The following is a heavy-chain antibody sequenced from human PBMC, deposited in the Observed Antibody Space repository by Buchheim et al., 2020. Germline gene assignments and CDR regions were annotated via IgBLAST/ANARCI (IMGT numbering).Heavy chain of an antibody. CDR2: INHSGST. CDR3: ARGRGGYYRRGDWFDP. D-gene: IGHD3-22*01. Sequence: QVQLQQWGAGLLKPSETLSLTCAVYGGSFSGYYWSWIRQPPGKGLEWIGEINHSGSTNYNPSLKSRVTISVDTSKNQFSLKLSSVTAADTAVYYCARGRGGYYRRGDWFDPWGQGTL. CDR1: GGSFSGYY. J-gene: IGHJ5*02. V-gene: IGHV4-34*01.